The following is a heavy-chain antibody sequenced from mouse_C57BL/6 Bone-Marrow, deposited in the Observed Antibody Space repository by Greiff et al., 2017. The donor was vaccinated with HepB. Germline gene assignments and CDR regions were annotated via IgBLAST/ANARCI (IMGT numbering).Heavy chain of an antibody. CDR1: GYTFTSYW. Sequence: QVHVKQPGAELVKPGASVKLSCKASGYTFTSYWMQWVKQRPGQGLEWIGEIDPSDSYTNYNQKFKGKATLTVDTSSSTAYMQLSSLTSEDSAVYYCARGLPYYFDYWGQGTTLTVSS. D-gene: IGHD6-2*01. CDR2: IDPSDSYT. V-gene: IGHV1-50*01. CDR3: ARGLPYYFDY. J-gene: IGHJ2*01.